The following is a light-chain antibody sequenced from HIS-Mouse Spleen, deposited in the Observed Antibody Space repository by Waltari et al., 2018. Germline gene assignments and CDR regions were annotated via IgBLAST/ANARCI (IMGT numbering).Light chain of an antibody. J-gene: IGKJ2*01. Sequence: EIVMTQSPATMSVSPGERATLSCRASQSVSSKLAWYQQKPGPAPRLLIYGASTRATGIPARYSGRWSGTEFTLTISSMQSEDFAVYYCQQYNNWPYTFGQGTKLEIK. V-gene: IGKV3-15*01. CDR1: QSVSSK. CDR2: GAS. CDR3: QQYNNWPYT.